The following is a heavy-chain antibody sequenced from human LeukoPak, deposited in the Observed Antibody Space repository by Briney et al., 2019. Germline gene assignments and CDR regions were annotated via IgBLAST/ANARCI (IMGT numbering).Heavy chain of an antibody. CDR3: ARSPHVDTAMVHY. D-gene: IGHD5-18*01. J-gene: IGHJ4*02. CDR2: IYSGGST. V-gene: IGHV3-66*01. Sequence: GGSLRLSCAASGFTVSSNYMSWVRQAPGKGLEWVSVIYSGGSTYYADSVKGRFTISRDNSKNTLYLQMNSLRAEDTAVYYCARSPHVDTAMVHYWGQGTLVTVSS. CDR1: GFTVSSNY.